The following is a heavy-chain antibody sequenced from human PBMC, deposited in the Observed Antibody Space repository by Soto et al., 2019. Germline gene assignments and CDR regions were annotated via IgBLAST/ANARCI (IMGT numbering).Heavy chain of an antibody. CDR2: IYYSGST. V-gene: IGHV4-39*01. D-gene: IGHD6-19*01. J-gene: IGHJ3*01. Sequence: QLQLQESCPGLVKPSETLSLTCTVSGGSISSSSYYWGWIRQPPGKGLEWIGSIYYSGSTYYNPSLKSRVNISVDTSKNQYSMKMRSVNAAHTFEYYRQRRRSDAIRGWSVLAAFDLWGQGTMVTVSS. CDR1: GGSISSSSYY. CDR3: QRRRSDAIRGWSVLAAFDL.